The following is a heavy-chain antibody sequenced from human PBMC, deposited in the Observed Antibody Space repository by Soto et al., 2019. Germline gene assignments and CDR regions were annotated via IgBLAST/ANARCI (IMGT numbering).Heavy chain of an antibody. CDR2: INPGNGDT. J-gene: IGHJ4*02. V-gene: IGHV1-3*01. CDR1: GYTFNKYP. D-gene: IGHD3-22*01. CDR3: ARKDYYDSGMYYFDY. Sequence: QVQVVQSGAEVKKPGASVKVSCKTSGYTFNKYPIHWVRQAPGQGLEWMGWINPGNGDTGYSQKFQDRVTITRDTSASTAYMDLSSLRSEDTAVYYCARKDYYDSGMYYFDYCGQGTLVTVSS.